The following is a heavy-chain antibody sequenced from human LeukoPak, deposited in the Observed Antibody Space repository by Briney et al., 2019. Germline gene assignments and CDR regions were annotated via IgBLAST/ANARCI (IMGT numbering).Heavy chain of an antibody. D-gene: IGHD6-6*01. CDR2: IIGDGTTT. CDR3: ARGREGVAARWWVEEPRWYFFDP. Sequence: QPGGSLRLSCAASGFTFSTYEMNWVRQAPGKGLEWPSYIIGDGTTTQYAESVRDRFTISRDNTMNSLYLQMNSLRAEDTAFYYCARGREGVAARWWVEEPRWYFFDPWGQGTLVTVSS. CDR1: GFTFSTYE. V-gene: IGHV3-48*03. J-gene: IGHJ5*02.